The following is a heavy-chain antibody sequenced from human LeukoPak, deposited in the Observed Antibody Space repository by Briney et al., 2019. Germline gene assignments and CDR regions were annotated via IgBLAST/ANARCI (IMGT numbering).Heavy chain of an antibody. J-gene: IGHJ4*02. CDR1: GFTFSSYA. CDR2: ISGSGGST. Sequence: GGSLRLSCAASGFTFSSYAMSWVRQAPGKGLEWVSAISGSGGSTYYADSVKGRFTISRDNSKNTLYLQMNSLRAEDTAVYYCAKDPQVVSLSPPRYFDYWGQGTLVTVSS. D-gene: IGHD3-16*02. V-gene: IGHV3-23*01. CDR3: AKDPQVVSLSPPRYFDY.